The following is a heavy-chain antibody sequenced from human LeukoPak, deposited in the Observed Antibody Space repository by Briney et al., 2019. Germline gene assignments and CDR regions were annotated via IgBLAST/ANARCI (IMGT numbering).Heavy chain of an antibody. V-gene: IGHV3-23*01. CDR1: GITLSNYG. Sequence: GGPLRLSCAASGITLSNYGMSWVRQAPGKGLEWVAGMSDSGGRTNYADSVKGRFTISRDNPKNTLYLQMNSLRAEDTAVYFCAKRGVVIRVILVGFHKEAYYFDSWGQGALVTVSS. J-gene: IGHJ4*02. CDR3: AKRGVVIRVILVGFHKEAYYFDS. D-gene: IGHD3-22*01. CDR2: MSDSGGRT.